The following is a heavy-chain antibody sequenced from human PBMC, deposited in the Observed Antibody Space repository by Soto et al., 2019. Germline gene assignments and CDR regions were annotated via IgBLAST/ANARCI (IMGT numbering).Heavy chain of an antibody. CDR2: TYYRSKWFY. J-gene: IGHJ5*02. CDR3: VRLIGNSWLDT. Sequence: SPTLSLTCDISVESVSTYTATSDWIRQSPSRGLEWLGRTYYRSKWFYDYAVSVRSRITISPGTSNNQVSLQLNSVTPDDTAVYYCVRLIGNSWLDTWGQGTLVTVSS. CDR1: VESVSTYTAT. V-gene: IGHV6-1*01. D-gene: IGHD2-8*01.